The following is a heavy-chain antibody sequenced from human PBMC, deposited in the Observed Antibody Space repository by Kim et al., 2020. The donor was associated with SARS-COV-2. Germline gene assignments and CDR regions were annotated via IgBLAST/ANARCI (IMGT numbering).Heavy chain of an antibody. CDR3: ARAVGYQLLSPPYYYGMDV. Sequence: SVKVSCKASGGTFSSYAISWVRQAPGQGLEWMGGIIPIFGTANYAQKFQGRVTITADESTSTAYMELSSLRSEDTAVYYCARAVGYQLLSPPYYYGMDVWGQGTTVTVSS. CDR1: GGTFSSYA. D-gene: IGHD2-2*01. V-gene: IGHV1-69*13. J-gene: IGHJ6*02. CDR2: IIPIFGTA.